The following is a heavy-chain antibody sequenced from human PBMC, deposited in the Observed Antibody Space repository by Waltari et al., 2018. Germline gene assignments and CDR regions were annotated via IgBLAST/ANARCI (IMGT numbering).Heavy chain of an antibody. J-gene: IGHJ4*02. CDR3: ARGVVDS. CDR1: GFTFSNYG. CDR2: ISGTTSYI. Sequence: EVQLVESGGGLVKPGGSLRLSCAASGFTFSNYGMNWVRQAPGKGLEWVSSISGTTSYIYYADSVRGRFTICRDNAKNSLFLQMNSLRAEDTAVYYCARGVVDSWGQGTLVTVSS. V-gene: IGHV3-21*01.